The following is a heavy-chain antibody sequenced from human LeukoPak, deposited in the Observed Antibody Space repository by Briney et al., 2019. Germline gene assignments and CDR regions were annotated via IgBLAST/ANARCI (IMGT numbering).Heavy chain of an antibody. D-gene: IGHD2-2*01. CDR2: ISWNSGSI. CDR1: GFTFDDYA. CDR3: AKESTAYYFDY. Sequence: GGSLRLSCAASGFTFDDYAMHWVRHAPGKGLEWVSGISWNSGSIGYADSVKGRFTLSRDNAKNSLYLQMNSLRAEDMALYYCAKESTAYYFDYWGQGTLVTVSS. V-gene: IGHV3-9*03. J-gene: IGHJ4*02.